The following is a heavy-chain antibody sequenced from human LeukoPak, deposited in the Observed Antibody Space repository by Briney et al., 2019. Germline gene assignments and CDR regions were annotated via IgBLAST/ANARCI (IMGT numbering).Heavy chain of an antibody. Sequence: GGSLILSCAASGFTFSSYAMSWVRQAPGKGLEWVSAISGSGGSTYYADSVKGRFTISRDNSKNTLYLQMNSLRAEDTAVYYCARDFWSGYYFDYWGQGTLVTVSS. CDR1: GFTFSSYA. V-gene: IGHV3-23*01. J-gene: IGHJ4*02. CDR2: ISGSGGST. D-gene: IGHD3-3*01. CDR3: ARDFWSGYYFDY.